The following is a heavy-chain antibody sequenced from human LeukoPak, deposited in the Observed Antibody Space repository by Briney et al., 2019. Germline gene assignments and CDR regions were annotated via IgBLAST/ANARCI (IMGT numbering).Heavy chain of an antibody. CDR1: GYTFTSYG. V-gene: IGHV1-18*01. Sequence: ASVKVSCKASGYTFTSYGLSWMRQAPGQGLEWMGWITSYNGNTKYAQKYQGRVTMTTDTSTSTAYMELRSLRSDDTAVYYCARGLGSYPEIPLDCWGQGTLVTVSS. D-gene: IGHD3-16*02. J-gene: IGHJ4*02. CDR3: ARGLGSYPEIPLDC. CDR2: ITSYNGNT.